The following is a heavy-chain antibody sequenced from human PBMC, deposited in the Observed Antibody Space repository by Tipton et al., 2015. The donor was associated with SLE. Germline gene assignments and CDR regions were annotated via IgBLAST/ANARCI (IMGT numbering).Heavy chain of an antibody. CDR3: ARVAGDHDAFDI. CDR1: GGSINSGDFY. J-gene: IGHJ3*02. CDR2: IYHSGST. D-gene: IGHD4-17*01. Sequence: TLSLTCTVSGGSINSGDFYWSWIRQSPGKGLEWIGYIYHSGSTNYSPSLKSRVTISVDTSKNQFSLKLSSVTAADTAVYYCARVAGDHDAFDIWGQGTMVTVSS. V-gene: IGHV4-30-4*01.